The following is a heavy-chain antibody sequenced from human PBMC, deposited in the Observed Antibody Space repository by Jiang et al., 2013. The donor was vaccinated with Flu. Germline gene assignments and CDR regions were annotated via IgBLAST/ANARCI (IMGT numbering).Heavy chain of an antibody. J-gene: IGHJ6*02. CDR3: ASGDYYGSGSYYNRGMDV. CDR2: IIPILGIA. V-gene: IGHV1-69*10. CDR1: GGTFSSYA. Sequence: GAEVKKPGSSVKVSCKASGGTFSSYAISWVRQAPGQGLEWMGGIIPILGIANYAQKFQGRVTITADKSTSTAYMELSSLRSEDTAVYYCASGDYYGSGSYYNRGMDVWGQGTTVTVSS. D-gene: IGHD3-10*01.